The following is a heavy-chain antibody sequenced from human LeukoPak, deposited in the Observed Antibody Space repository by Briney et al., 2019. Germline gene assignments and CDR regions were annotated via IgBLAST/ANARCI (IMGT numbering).Heavy chain of an antibody. CDR1: GGSISSGDYY. J-gene: IGHJ4*02. CDR2: IYYSGST. V-gene: IGHV4-30-4*01. D-gene: IGHD3-3*01. CDR3: ARAGADFWSGFPDY. Sequence: SQTLSLTCTVSGGSISSGDYYWSCIRQPPGKGLECIGYIYYSGSTYYNPSLKSRVTISVDTSKNQFSLKLSSVTAADTAVYYCARAGADFWSGFPDYWGQGTLVTVSS.